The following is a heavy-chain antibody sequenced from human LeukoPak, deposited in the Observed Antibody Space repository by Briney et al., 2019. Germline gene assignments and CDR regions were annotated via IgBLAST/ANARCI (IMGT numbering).Heavy chain of an antibody. CDR2: IYSGGST. CDR1: GFSFSDYA. V-gene: IGHV3-66*01. Sequence: GGSLRLSCVASGFSFSDYAMSWVRQAPGKGLEWVSVIYSGGSTYYADSVKGRFTISRDNSKNTLYLQMNSLRAEDTAVYYCARVYYYGRFDPWGQGTLVTVSS. D-gene: IGHD3-10*01. J-gene: IGHJ5*02. CDR3: ARVYYYGRFDP.